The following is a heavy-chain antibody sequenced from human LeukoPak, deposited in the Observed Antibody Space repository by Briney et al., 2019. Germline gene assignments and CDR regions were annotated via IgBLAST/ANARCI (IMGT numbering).Heavy chain of an antibody. V-gene: IGHV4-59*08. CDR2: IYYSGST. Sequence: PSETLSLTCAVSAVSISSYSLSWVRQPPGKGLEWIAYIYYSGSTNYSPSLKSRVTVSIDTSKYQCSLKLSSVTAADTAVYYCAGSRRVTGDGTFDYWGQGTLVTVSS. CDR3: AGSRRVTGDGTFDY. D-gene: IGHD7-27*01. J-gene: IGHJ4*02. CDR1: AVSISSYS.